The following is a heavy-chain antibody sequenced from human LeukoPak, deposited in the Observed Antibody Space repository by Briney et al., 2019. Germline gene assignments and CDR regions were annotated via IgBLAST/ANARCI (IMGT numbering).Heavy chain of an antibody. D-gene: IGHD3-22*01. CDR2: ISAYNDNT. CDR1: GYTFSNHG. Sequence: AASVKVSCKASGYTFSNHGISWLRLAPGQGPEWMGWISAYNDNTKFAQKFQGRVTVTTDTSTTTAYMELRSLRSDDTAVYYCARDVYYYDSSGYYFLDYWGQGTLVTVSS. J-gene: IGHJ4*02. CDR3: ARDVYYYDSSGYYFLDY. V-gene: IGHV1-18*01.